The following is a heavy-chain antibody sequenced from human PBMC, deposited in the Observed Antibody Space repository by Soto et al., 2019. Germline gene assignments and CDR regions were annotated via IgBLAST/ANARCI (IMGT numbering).Heavy chain of an antibody. CDR3: ARKGTYYYDSSGYYHLSYYYYGMDV. J-gene: IGHJ6*02. V-gene: IGHV4-39*01. D-gene: IGHD3-22*01. CDR1: GGSISSSSYY. Sequence: SETLSLTCTVSGGSISSSSYYWGWIRQPPGKGLEWIGSIYYSGSTYYNPSLKSRVTISVDTSKNQFSLKLSSVTAADTAVYYCARKGTYYYDSSGYYHLSYYYYGMDVWGQGTTVTVSS. CDR2: IYYSGST.